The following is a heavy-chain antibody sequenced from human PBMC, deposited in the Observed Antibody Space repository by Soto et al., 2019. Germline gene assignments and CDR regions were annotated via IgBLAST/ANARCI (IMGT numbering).Heavy chain of an antibody. D-gene: IGHD6-19*01. J-gene: IGHJ4*02. CDR2: IYFSGST. CDR3: AREIEDSSGWYIDY. Sequence: SETLSLTCTVSGDSISSYGYYWIWIRQHPGKGLEWIGYIYFSGSTYYNPSLKSRVTISVDTSKNQLSLKLSSVTAADTAVYYCAREIEDSSGWYIDYWGQGTLVTVS. CDR1: GDSISSYGYY. V-gene: IGHV4-31*03.